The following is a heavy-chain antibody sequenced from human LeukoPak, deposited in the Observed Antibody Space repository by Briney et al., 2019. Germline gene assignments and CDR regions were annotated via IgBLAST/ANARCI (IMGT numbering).Heavy chain of an antibody. CDR3: ARVFTIFGVVITSFDY. V-gene: IGHV1-18*01. J-gene: IGHJ4*02. D-gene: IGHD3-3*01. CDR2: ISAYNGNT. Sequence: ASVKVSCKASGYTFTSYGISWVRKAPGQGLEWMGWISAYNGNTNYAQKLQGRVTMTTDTSTSTAYMELRSLRSDDTAVYYCARVFTIFGVVITSFDYWGQGTLVTVSS. CDR1: GYTFTSYG.